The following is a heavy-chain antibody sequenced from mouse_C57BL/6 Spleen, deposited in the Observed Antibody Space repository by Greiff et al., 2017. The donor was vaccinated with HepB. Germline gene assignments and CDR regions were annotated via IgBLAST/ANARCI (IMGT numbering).Heavy chain of an antibody. CDR2: INPNNGGT. V-gene: IGHV1-26*01. J-gene: IGHJ4*01. Sequence: VQLQQSGPELVKPGASVKISCKASGYTFTDYYMNWVKQSHGKSLEWIGDINPNNGGTSYNQKFKGKATLTVDKSSSTAYMELRSLTSEDSAVYYCANYYCSSYEYAMDYWGQGTSVTVSS. D-gene: IGHD1-1*01. CDR3: ANYYCSSYEYAMDY. CDR1: GYTFTDYY.